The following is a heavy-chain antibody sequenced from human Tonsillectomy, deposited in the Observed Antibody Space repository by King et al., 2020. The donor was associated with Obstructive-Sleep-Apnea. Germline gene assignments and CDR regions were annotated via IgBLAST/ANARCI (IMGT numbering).Heavy chain of an antibody. Sequence: VQLVESGAEVKKPGASVKVSCKASGYTFTGYYMHWVRQAPGQGLEWMGWINPNSGGTNYAQKFQGWVTMTRDTSISTAYMELSRLRSDDTAVDYCARDSRSHYYYYGMDVWGQGTTVTVSS. CDR1: GYTFTGYY. V-gene: IGHV1-2*04. CDR3: ARDSRSHYYYYGMDV. CDR2: INPNSGGT. J-gene: IGHJ6*02.